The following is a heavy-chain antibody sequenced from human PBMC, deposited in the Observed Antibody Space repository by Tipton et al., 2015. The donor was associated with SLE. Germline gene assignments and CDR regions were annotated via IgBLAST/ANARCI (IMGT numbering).Heavy chain of an antibody. V-gene: IGHV1-24*01. Sequence: QSGAEVKRPGASVKVSCKVSGYTLTELSMHWERQAPGKGLEWMGGFDPEDGETIYAQKFQGRVTMTEDTSTDTAYMELRSLRSDDTAAYYCATAMPGSFDYWGQGTLVTVSS. CDR2: FDPEDGET. D-gene: IGHD2-2*01. CDR3: ATAMPGSFDY. CDR1: GYTLTELS. J-gene: IGHJ4*02.